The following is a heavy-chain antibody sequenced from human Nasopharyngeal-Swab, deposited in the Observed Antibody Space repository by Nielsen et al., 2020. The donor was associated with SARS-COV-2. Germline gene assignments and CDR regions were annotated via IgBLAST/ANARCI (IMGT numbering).Heavy chain of an antibody. CDR3: ARGRVLLWFGEFPYYFDY. J-gene: IGHJ4*02. V-gene: IGHV4-39*07. D-gene: IGHD3-10*01. CDR1: GDSISSSSYY. CDR2: MYHSGST. Sequence: SETLSLTCTVSGDSISSSSYYWGWIRQPPGKGLEWIGSMYHSGSTTYNPSLKSRVTISVDTSKNQFSLKLSSVTAADTAVYYCARGRVLLWFGEFPYYFDYWGQGTLVTVSS.